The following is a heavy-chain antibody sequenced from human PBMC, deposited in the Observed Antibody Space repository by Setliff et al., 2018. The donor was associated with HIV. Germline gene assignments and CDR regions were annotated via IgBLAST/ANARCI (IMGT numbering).Heavy chain of an antibody. CDR3: ARTYYGHVWGNSNWFGP. Sequence: NPSETLSLTCTVSGASLSRSTYYWGWIRQPPGKGLEWIGTMYSSGTTYYNPSLKSRVTISVDTAKNQFSLRLTSVTAADTARYYCARTYYGHVWGNSNWFGPWGQGTLVTVSS. V-gene: IGHV4-39*01. J-gene: IGHJ5*02. D-gene: IGHD3-16*01. CDR2: MYSSGTT. CDR1: GASLSRSTYY.